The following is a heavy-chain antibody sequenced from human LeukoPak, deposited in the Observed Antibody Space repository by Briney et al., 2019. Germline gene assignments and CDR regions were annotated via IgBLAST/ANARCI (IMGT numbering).Heavy chain of an antibody. CDR2: INSDGINT. V-gene: IGHV3-74*01. J-gene: IGHJ4*02. CDR1: GFTFSNYW. D-gene: IGHD1-14*01. CDR3: ARARLTTGSDY. Sequence: GGSLRLSCAASGFTFSNYWMHWVRQAPGKGLVWVSRINSDGINTSYADSVKGRFTISRDNAKNSLYLQMNSLRAEDTAVYYCARARLTTGSDYWGQGTLVTVSS.